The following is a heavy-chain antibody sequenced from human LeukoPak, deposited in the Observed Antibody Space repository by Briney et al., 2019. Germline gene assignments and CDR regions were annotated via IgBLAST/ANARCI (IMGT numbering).Heavy chain of an antibody. CDR2: IYYSGST. V-gene: IGHV4-59*08. CDR1: GGSISSYY. D-gene: IGHD3-10*01. J-gene: IGHJ5*02. Sequence: SETLSLTCTVSGGSISSYYWSWIRQPPGKGLEWIGYIYYSGSTNYNPSLKSRVTISVDTSKNQFSLKLSSVTAADTAVYYCARLGFGILDPWGQGTLATVSS. CDR3: ARLGFGILDP.